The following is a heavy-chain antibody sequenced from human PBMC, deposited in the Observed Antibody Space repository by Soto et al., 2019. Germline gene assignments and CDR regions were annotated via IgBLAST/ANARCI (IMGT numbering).Heavy chain of an antibody. CDR1: GFTVSNNY. D-gene: IGHD3-10*01. J-gene: IGHJ4*02. CDR2: IYSGGYT. Sequence: EVQLVESGGGLIQPGGSLRLSCAVSGFTVSNNYMSWVRQAPGKGLEGVSVIYSGGYTAYGDSVKGRFTISRDNSNNTLFPQMKSRRADRPALYFWAAQPGGGGYWGQGTLVTVSS. V-gene: IGHV3-53*01. CDR3: AAQPGGGGY.